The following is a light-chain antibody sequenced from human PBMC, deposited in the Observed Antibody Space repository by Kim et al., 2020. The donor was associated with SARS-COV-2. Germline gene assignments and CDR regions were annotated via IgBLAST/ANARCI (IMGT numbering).Light chain of an antibody. CDR3: QQNDNLPYT. CDR1: EDMSNN. J-gene: IGKJ2*01. Sequence: ASVGDSVTITCQAREDMSNNIKWYQQRPGKAPELLIYDASKLKTGVPARFTGSGSGTDFTLSISSLQPEDIAKYYCQQNDNLPYTFGQGTKLEI. V-gene: IGKV1-33*01. CDR2: DAS.